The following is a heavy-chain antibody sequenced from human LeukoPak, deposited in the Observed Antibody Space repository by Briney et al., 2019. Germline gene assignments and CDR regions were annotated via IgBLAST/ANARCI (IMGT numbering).Heavy chain of an antibody. CDR1: GGSFSGCY. J-gene: IGHJ4*02. V-gene: IGHV4-34*01. D-gene: IGHD6-13*01. Sequence: SETLSLTCAVYGGSFSGCYWSWIRQPPGKGLEWIGEINHSGSTNYNPSLKSRVTISVDTSKNQFSLKLSSVTAADTAVYYCARSRSSSWYLDYWGQGTLVTVSS. CDR3: ARSRSSSWYLDY. CDR2: INHSGST.